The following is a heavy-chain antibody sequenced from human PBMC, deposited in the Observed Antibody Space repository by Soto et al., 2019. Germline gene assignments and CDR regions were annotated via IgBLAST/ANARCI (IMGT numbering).Heavy chain of an antibody. J-gene: IGHJ6*03. D-gene: IGHD6-13*01. V-gene: IGHV4-34*01. CDR2: INHSGST. Sequence: SETLSLTCAVYGGSFSGYYWSWIRQPPEKGLEWIGEINHSGSTNYNPSLKSRVTISVDTSKNQFSLKLSSVTAADTAVYYCARGVSSSWYLQYYYMDVWGKGTTVTVS. CDR1: GGSFSGYY. CDR3: ARGVSSSWYLQYYYMDV.